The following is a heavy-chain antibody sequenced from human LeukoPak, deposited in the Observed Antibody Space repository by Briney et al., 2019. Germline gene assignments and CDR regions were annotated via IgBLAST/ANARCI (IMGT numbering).Heavy chain of an antibody. J-gene: IGHJ4*02. CDR1: GFTFSDHY. V-gene: IGHV3-72*01. CDR2: TRNKANSYTT. Sequence: GSLRLSCAASGFTFSDHYMDWVRQAPGKGLEWVGRTRNKANSYTTEYAASVKGRFTISRDDSKNSLYLQMNSLKTEDTAVYYCARLRYFDWLPGYWGQGTLVTVSS. CDR3: ARLRYFDWLPGY. D-gene: IGHD3-9*01.